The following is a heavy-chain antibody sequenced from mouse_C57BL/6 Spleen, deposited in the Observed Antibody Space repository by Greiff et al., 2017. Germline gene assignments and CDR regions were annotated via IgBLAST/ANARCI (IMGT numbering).Heavy chain of an antibody. J-gene: IGHJ1*03. CDR2: INYDGSST. V-gene: IGHV5-16*01. Sequence: EVKLVESEGGLVQPGSSMKLSCTASGFTFSDYYMAWVRQVPEKGLEWVANINYDGSSTYYLDSLKSRFIISRDNAKNILYLQMSSLKSEDTATYYCARSPHYYGSSYWDFDVWGTGTTVTVSS. D-gene: IGHD1-1*01. CDR3: ARSPHYYGSSYWDFDV. CDR1: GFTFSDYY.